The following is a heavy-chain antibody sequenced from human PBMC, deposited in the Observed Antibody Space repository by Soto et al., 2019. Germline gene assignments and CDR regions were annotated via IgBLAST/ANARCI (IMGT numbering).Heavy chain of an antibody. V-gene: IGHV5-51*01. D-gene: IGHD2-21*01. Sequence: SGESLKISCKGSGYTFSKYWIGWVRQTPGKGLEWMGMIYPGDSDARYSPSFEGQVTFSADKSISTAYLQWSSLKASDTAIYYCARQGGEYPTMSDYWGQGTLVTVSS. J-gene: IGHJ4*02. CDR1: GYTFSKYW. CDR3: ARQGGEYPTMSDY. CDR2: IYPGDSDA.